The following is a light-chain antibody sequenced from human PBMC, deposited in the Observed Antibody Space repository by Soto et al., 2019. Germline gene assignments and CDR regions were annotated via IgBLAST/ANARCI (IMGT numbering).Light chain of an antibody. V-gene: IGKV4-1*01. J-gene: IGKJ1*01. CDR3: QQYYSTPRT. CDR2: WAS. CDR1: QSLFYSSNNKNY. Sequence: DTVMTQSPDSLAVSLGERATINCKSSQSLFYSSNNKNYLAWYQQKPGQPPTLLIYWASTRESGVPDRFSGSGSGTDCSLTIDCLQAEDVAVYYWQQYYSTPRTFGQGAKVEIK.